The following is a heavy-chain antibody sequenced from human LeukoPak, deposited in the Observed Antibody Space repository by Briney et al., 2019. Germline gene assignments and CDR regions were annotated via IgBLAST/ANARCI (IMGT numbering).Heavy chain of an antibody. D-gene: IGHD2-2*01. J-gene: IGHJ3*02. CDR3: ARALGYCSSTSCSTLFDI. CDR1: GYSISSGYY. CDR2: IYHSGST. V-gene: IGHV4-38-2*02. Sequence: PSETLSLTCTVSGYSISSGYYWGWIRQPPGKGLEWIGSIYHSGSTYYNPSLKSRVTISVDTSKNQFSLKLSSVTAADTAVYYCARALGYCSSTSCSTLFDIWGQGTMVTVSS.